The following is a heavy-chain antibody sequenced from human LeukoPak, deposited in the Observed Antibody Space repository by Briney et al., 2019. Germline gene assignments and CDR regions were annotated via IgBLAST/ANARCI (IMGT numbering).Heavy chain of an antibody. CDR2: ISWNSGTI. CDR1: GFTFDDYV. CDR3: VKGAAYHLGDAFDI. Sequence: GGSLRLSCAASGFTFDDYVMNWIRQAPGKGLEWVSGISWNSGTIGYADSVKGRFTISRDNAKNSLYLQMNSLRTEDTALYYCVKGAAYHLGDAFDIWGQGTMVTVSS. J-gene: IGHJ3*02. V-gene: IGHV3-9*01. D-gene: IGHD2-15*01.